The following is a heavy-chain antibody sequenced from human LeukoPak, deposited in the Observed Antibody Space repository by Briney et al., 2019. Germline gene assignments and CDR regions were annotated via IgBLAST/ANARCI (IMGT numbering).Heavy chain of an antibody. CDR3: ARGYGARIAAAGREIDY. CDR2: INHSGST. Sequence: PSETLSLTCAVYGGSFSGYYWSWIRQPPGKGLEWIGEINHSGSTNYNPSLKSRVTISVDTPKNQFSLKLSSVTAADTAVYYCARGYGARIAAAGREIDYWGQGTLVTVSS. D-gene: IGHD6-25*01. CDR1: GGSFSGYY. V-gene: IGHV4-34*01. J-gene: IGHJ4*02.